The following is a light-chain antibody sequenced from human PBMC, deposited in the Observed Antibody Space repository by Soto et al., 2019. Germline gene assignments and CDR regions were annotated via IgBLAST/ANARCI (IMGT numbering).Light chain of an antibody. V-gene: IGKV3-15*01. Sequence: EIVLTQSPDTLSLSPGERATLSCRASQSISTNLAWYQQKPGQAPRLLIFGASTRVTGIPARFSGSGSGTEFTLTISSLQSEDFAVYYCHQYNNWPPWTFGQGTKVEIK. J-gene: IGKJ1*01. CDR2: GAS. CDR1: QSISTN. CDR3: HQYNNWPPWT.